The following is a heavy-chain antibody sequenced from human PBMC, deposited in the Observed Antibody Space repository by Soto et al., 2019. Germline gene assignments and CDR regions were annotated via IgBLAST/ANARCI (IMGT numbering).Heavy chain of an antibody. CDR3: ARERGGYGGTDCYTLDG. CDR2: MYNTGST. J-gene: IGHJ6*04. CDR1: GCSISGYY. V-gene: IGHV4-59*01. D-gene: IGHD2-21*02. Sequence: PSETLSLTCTVSGCSISGYYWSWIRQPPGKGLEWIGYMYNTGSTVYNPSFKSRVTISVDTSKNQFSLRLNSVTAADTAVYYCARERGGYGGTDCYTLDGRGKGNTVPVAS.